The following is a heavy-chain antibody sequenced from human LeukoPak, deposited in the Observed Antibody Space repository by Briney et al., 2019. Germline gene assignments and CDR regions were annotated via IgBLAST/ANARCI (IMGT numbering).Heavy chain of an antibody. CDR3: TRDPEHSDT. CDR2: ITGSGTSV. J-gene: IGHJ5*02. CDR1: GFTFSDYY. Sequence: KPGGSLRLSCEASGFTFSDYYINWIRQAPGRGLEWIAYITGSGTSVYYADSVKGRFSVSRDNAANSVFLQMDSLRVDDSAVYFCTRDPEHSDTWGQGTLVTVSS. V-gene: IGHV3-11*01. D-gene: IGHD1-14*01.